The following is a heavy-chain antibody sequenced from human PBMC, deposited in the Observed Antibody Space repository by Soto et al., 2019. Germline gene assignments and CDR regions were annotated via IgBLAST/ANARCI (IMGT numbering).Heavy chain of an antibody. CDR3: AREDRAHDLPFDH. Sequence: SGTLSPTCSVSGDSLNNHYWTWIRQPPGKGMEWIGDIYDSGGTQYSPALKSRGPLSIDTSNNNFSLKSNSVNAADTAVYYCAREDRAHDLPFDHWGQGILVTVAS. D-gene: IGHD5-18*01. J-gene: IGHJ5*02. CDR2: IYDSGGT. CDR1: GDSLNNHY. V-gene: IGHV4-59*11.